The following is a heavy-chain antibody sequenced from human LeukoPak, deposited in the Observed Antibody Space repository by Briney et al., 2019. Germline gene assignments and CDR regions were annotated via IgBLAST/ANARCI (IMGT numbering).Heavy chain of an antibody. V-gene: IGHV4-34*01. CDR3: ARQLGYCSSTSCPDPNWFDP. Sequence: SETLSLTCAVYGGSFSGYYWSWIRQPPGKGLEWIGEINHSGSTNYNPSLKSRATISVDTSKNQFSLKLSSVTAADTAVYYCARQLGYCSSTSCPDPNWFDPWGQGTLVTVSS. D-gene: IGHD2-2*01. CDR2: INHSGST. J-gene: IGHJ5*02. CDR1: GGSFSGYY.